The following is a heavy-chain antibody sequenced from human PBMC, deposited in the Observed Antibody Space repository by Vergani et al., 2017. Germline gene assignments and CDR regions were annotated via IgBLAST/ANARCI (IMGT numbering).Heavy chain of an antibody. CDR1: GGSFRGYY. CDR2: INHSGST. V-gene: IGHV4-34*01. D-gene: IGHD7-27*01. CDR3: ASKANWGVPFDY. J-gene: IGHJ4*02. Sequence: QVQLQQWGAGLLKPSETLSLTCAVYGGSFRGYYWSWIRQPPGKGLEWIGEINHSGSTNYNPSLKSRVTTSVDTSKNQFSLKLSSVTAADTTVYYCASKANWGVPFDYWGQGTLVTVSS.